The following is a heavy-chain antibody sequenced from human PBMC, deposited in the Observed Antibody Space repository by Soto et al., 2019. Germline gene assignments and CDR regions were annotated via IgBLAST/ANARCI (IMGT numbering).Heavy chain of an antibody. D-gene: IGHD1-26*01. CDR3: ATDPGRPPLNRFDS. CDR2: TSYTGVT. Sequence: SETLSLTCTVSGGSLRDYGHFWTWIRQRPGSGLEWIGYTSYTGVTYYSPSLQSRISISVDTSKNQFSLTLNSVTAADTAVYYCATDPGRPPLNRFDSWGHGTLVTVSS. J-gene: IGHJ5*01. V-gene: IGHV4-31*03. CDR1: GGSLRDYGHF.